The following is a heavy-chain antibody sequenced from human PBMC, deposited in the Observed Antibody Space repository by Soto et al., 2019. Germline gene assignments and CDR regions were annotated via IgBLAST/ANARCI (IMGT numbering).Heavy chain of an antibody. CDR3: ATRIAAAGRFY. CDR2: IFPIFGTE. J-gene: IGHJ4*02. Sequence: QVQLVQSGAEVKKPGSSVKVSCKASGGTFSSYAISWVRQAPGQGLEWVGGIFPIFGTEYYAQKFQGRVTITADESTSTAYKELSSLRAEDTAVYYCATRIAAAGRFYWGQGTLVTVSS. V-gene: IGHV1-69*01. D-gene: IGHD6-13*01. CDR1: GGTFSSYA.